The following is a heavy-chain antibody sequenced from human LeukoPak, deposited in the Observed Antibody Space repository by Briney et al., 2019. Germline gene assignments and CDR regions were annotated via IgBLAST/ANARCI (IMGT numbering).Heavy chain of an antibody. Sequence: GRSLRLSCSASGFTFSSYAISSVRQAPGKGLEWVSAISVSGGSTYYADSVKGRFTISRDNSKNTLYLQMNSLRAEDTAVYYCAKDPHTAMVQNWFDPWGQGTLVTVSS. CDR2: ISVSGGST. CDR3: AKDPHTAMVQNWFDP. D-gene: IGHD5-18*01. CDR1: GFTFSSYA. J-gene: IGHJ5*02. V-gene: IGHV3-23*01.